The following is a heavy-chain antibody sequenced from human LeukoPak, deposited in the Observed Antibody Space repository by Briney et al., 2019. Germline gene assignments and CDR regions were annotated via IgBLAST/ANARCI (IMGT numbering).Heavy chain of an antibody. J-gene: IGHJ3*02. CDR1: GFTFDDYA. CDR3: AKIKTTVVNDAFDI. Sequence: GGSLRLSCAASGFTFDDYAMHWVRQAPGKGLEWVSGISWNSGSIGYADSVKGRFTISRDNAKNSLYLQMNSLRAEDTALYYCAKIKTTVVNDAFDIWGQGTMVTVSS. D-gene: IGHD4-23*01. CDR2: ISWNSGSI. V-gene: IGHV3-9*01.